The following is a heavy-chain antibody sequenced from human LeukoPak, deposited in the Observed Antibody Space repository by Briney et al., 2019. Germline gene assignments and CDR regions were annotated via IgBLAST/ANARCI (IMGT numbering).Heavy chain of an antibody. CDR3: ARATASNWFDP. J-gene: IGHJ5*02. CDR2: IKEDGGET. D-gene: IGHD2-21*01. Sequence: GGSLRLSCEGSGFPFDNYAMNWVRQAPGRGLEWVVSIKEDGGETNYLDSVKGRFTISRDNAKNSLYLQMNSLRAEDTAVYYCARATASNWFDPWGQGTLVPVSS. CDR1: GFPFDNYA. V-gene: IGHV3-7*01.